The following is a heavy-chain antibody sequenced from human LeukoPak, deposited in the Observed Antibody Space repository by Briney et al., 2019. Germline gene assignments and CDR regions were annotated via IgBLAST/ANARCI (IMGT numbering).Heavy chain of an antibody. D-gene: IGHD3-16*01. CDR2: IYSGGNT. Sequence: GGSLRLSCAASGFTVSSNFMSWVRQAPGKGLEWVSVIYSGGNTYYADYVKGRFTISRDSSKNTLYLQMNNLRAEDTAVYHYARDRLPPLGAFDIWGQGTMVTVSS. CDR1: GFTVSSNF. J-gene: IGHJ3*02. V-gene: IGHV3-66*01. CDR3: ARDRLPPLGAFDI.